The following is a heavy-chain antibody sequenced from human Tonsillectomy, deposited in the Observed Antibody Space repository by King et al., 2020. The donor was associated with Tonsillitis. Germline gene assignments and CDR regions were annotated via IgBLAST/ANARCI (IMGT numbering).Heavy chain of an antibody. Sequence: VQLVESGGGLVQPGRSLRLSCAASGFTFDDYAMHWVRQAPGKGLEWVSGISWNSGSIGYADSVKGRFTISRDNAKNSLYLQMNSLRAEDTALYYCAKDISSQGARVPGYYYYGMDVWGQGTTVTVSS. V-gene: IGHV3-9*01. CDR3: AKDISSQGARVPGYYYYGMDV. CDR1: GFTFDDYA. D-gene: IGHD2/OR15-2a*01. CDR2: ISWNSGSI. J-gene: IGHJ6*02.